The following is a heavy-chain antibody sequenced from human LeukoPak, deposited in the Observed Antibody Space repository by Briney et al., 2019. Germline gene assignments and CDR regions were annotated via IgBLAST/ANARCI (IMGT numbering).Heavy chain of an antibody. CDR1: GGSISSSSYY. CDR3: ARDRVATKS. Sequence: SETLSLTCTVSGGSISSSSYYWGWIRQPPGKGLEWIGSIYYSGSTNYNPSLKSRVTISVDTSKNQFSLKLSSVTAADTAVYYCARDRVATKSWGQGTLVTVSS. CDR2: IYYSGST. V-gene: IGHV4-39*07. D-gene: IGHD5-12*01. J-gene: IGHJ4*02.